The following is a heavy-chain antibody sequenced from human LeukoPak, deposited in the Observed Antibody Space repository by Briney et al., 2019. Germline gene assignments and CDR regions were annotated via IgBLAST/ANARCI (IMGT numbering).Heavy chain of an antibody. CDR2: IYHSGST. V-gene: IGHV4-38-2*01. D-gene: IGHD2-2*02. J-gene: IGHJ2*01. CDR1: GYSISSGYY. CDR3: ARHPLIVVVPAAIGGNWYFDL. Sequence: SETLSLTCAVSGYSISSGYYWGWIRQPPGKGLEWIGSIYHSGSTYYNPSLKSRVTISVDTFKNQFSLKLSSVTAADTAVYYCARHPLIVVVPAAIGGNWYFDLWGRGTLVTVSS.